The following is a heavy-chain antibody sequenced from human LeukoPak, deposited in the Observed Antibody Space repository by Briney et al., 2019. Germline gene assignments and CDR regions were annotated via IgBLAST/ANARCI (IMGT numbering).Heavy chain of an antibody. D-gene: IGHD4-23*01. V-gene: IGHV3-48*01. CDR3: TRSNSDLDS. CDR2: IRSSGNTM. CDR1: GFTFSNFG. J-gene: IGHJ4*02. Sequence: GGSLRLSCAASGFTFSNFGMNWVRQAPGKGLEWVSYIRSSGNTMYYADSVKSRFTISRDNAKNSLYLQMNTLRAEDTAVYYCTRSNSDLDSWGQGTLVTVSS.